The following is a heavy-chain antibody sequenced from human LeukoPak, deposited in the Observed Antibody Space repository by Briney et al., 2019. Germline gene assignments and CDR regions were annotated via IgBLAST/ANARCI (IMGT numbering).Heavy chain of an antibody. CDR3: AKAPVTTCRGAYCYPFDY. V-gene: IGHV3-21*04. J-gene: IGHJ4*02. CDR2: ISSSSSYI. CDR1: GFTFSSYS. D-gene: IGHD2-21*01. Sequence: GGSLRLSCAASGFTFSSYSMNWFRQAPGKGLDWVSSISSSSSYIYYADSVKGRFTISRDSSKNTLFLQTNRLRPEDAAVYYCAKAPVTTCRGAYCYPFDYWGQGTLVTVSS.